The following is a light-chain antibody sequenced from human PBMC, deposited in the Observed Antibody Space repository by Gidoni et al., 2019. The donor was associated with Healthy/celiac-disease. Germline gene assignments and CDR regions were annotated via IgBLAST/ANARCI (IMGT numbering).Light chain of an antibody. Sequence: EIVLTQSPGTLSLSPGERATLSCRASQSVSSSYLAWYQQKPGQAPRLLIYGASSRATGIPDRFSGSGSGTDFTLTISRLEPEDFAVYYCQQYGSSLFTFXXXTKVDIK. CDR3: QQYGSSLFT. CDR1: QSVSSSY. V-gene: IGKV3-20*01. J-gene: IGKJ3*01. CDR2: GAS.